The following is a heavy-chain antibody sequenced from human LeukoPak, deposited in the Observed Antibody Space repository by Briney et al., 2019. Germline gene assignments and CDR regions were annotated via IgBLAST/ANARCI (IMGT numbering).Heavy chain of an antibody. D-gene: IGHD1-26*01. CDR3: ARMGAGRFDF. J-gene: IGHJ4*02. CDR2: IYTSGST. V-gene: IGHV4-4*07. CDR1: GGSISNYY. Sequence: SETLSLTCTVSGGSISNYYWIWIRQPAGKGLEWIGRIYTSGSTNYNPSLTSRVTMSVDTSKNQFSLRLTSVTAADTAVYYCARMGAGRFDFWGQGTLVTVSS.